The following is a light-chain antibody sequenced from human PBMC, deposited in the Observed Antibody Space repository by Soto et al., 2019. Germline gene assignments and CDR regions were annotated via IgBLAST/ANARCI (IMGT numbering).Light chain of an antibody. V-gene: IGLV2-14*03. CDR3: TSWTTSTTMI. Sequence: QSVLTQPASVSGSPGQSITISCTGTSSDIGAHNFVSWYPQHPGKAPKLMLYDVNIRPSGVSNRFSGSKSGNTASLTISGLQAEDEADYYCTSWTTSTTMIFGGGTKVTVL. CDR1: SSDIGAHNF. CDR2: DVN. J-gene: IGLJ2*01.